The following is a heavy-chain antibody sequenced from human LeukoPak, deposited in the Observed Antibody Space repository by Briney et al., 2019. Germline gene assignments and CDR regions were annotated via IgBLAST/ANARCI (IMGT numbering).Heavy chain of an antibody. D-gene: IGHD1-26*01. V-gene: IGHV4-39*01. CDR3: ARHPPGGSYYY. CDR1: GGSIRNYY. Sequence: PSETLSLTCTVSGGSIRNYYWSWIRQPPGKGLEWIGSMYYSGSTYYNPSLKSRVTISVDTSKNQVSLKLSSVTAADTAVYYCARHPPGGSYYYWGQGTLVTVSS. J-gene: IGHJ4*02. CDR2: MYYSGST.